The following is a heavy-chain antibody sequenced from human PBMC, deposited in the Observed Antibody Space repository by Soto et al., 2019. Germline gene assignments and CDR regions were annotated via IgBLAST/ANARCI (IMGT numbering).Heavy chain of an antibody. CDR2: IYYSGST. D-gene: IGHD6-13*01. CDR3: ARGPLCEAAGTCGWFDP. CDR1: GGSISSYY. V-gene: IGHV4-59*01. J-gene: IGHJ5*02. Sequence: ASETLSLTCTVSGGSISSYYWSWIRQPPGKGLEWIGYIYYSGSTNYNPSLKSRVTISVDTSKNQFSLKLSSVTAAATAVYYCARGPLCEAAGTCGWFDPWGQGTLVTVSS.